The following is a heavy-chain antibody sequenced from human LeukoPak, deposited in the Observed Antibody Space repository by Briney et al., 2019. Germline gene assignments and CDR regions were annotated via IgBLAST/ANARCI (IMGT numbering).Heavy chain of an antibody. CDR1: GFTFSSYA. D-gene: IGHD2-8*02. CDR3: AKEPGGDFDY. V-gene: IGHV3-23*01. CDR2: ISGSGGST. Sequence: TGGSLRLSCAASGFTFSSYAMSWVRQAPGKGLEWVSAISGSGGSTYCADSVKGRFTISRDNSKDTLYLQMSSLRAEDTAVYYCAKEPGGDFDYWGQGTLVTVSS. J-gene: IGHJ4*02.